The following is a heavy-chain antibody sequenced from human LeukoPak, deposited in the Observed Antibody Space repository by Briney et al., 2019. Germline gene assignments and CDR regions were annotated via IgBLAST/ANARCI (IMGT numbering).Heavy chain of an antibody. CDR1: GGTFSSYA. D-gene: IGHD1-14*01. Sequence: GSSVKVSCKASGGTFSSYAISWVRQAPGQGLEWMGGIIPIFGTANYAQKFQGRVTITTDGSTSTAYMELSSLRSEDTAVYYCATGTNYYYYMDVWGKGTTVTVSS. V-gene: IGHV1-69*05. CDR2: IIPIFGTA. CDR3: ATGTNYYYYMDV. J-gene: IGHJ6*03.